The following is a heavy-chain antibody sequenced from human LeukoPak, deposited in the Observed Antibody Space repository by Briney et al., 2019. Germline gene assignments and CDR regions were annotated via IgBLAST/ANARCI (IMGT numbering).Heavy chain of an antibody. J-gene: IGHJ6*03. CDR3: ARSGRGVDSFYFYMDV. D-gene: IGHD3-10*01. CDR1: GLTFRQYW. Sequence: GGSLRLSCAASGLTFRQYWMSWVRQAPGKGLEWVANIRHDGSEKQDGSEKNYVDSVKGRFTISRDNAKNSLYLQMNSLRAEDTAVYYCARSGRGVDSFYFYMDVWGKGTTVTVSS. CDR2: IRHDGSEKQDGSEK. V-gene: IGHV3-7*01.